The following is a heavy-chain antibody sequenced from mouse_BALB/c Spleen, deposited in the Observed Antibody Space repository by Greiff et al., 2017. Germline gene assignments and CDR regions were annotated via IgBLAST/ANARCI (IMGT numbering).Heavy chain of an antibody. D-gene: IGHD2-10*02. CDR1: GFTFSSFG. CDR3: ARNGEYGNPFDY. Sequence: EVQLVESGGGLVQPGGSRKLSCAASGFTFSSFGMHWVRQAPEKGLEWVAYISSGSSTIYYADTVKGRFTISRDNPKNTLFLQMTSLRSEDTAMYYCARNGEYGNPFDYWGQGTTLTVSS. V-gene: IGHV5-17*02. CDR2: ISSGSSTI. J-gene: IGHJ2*01.